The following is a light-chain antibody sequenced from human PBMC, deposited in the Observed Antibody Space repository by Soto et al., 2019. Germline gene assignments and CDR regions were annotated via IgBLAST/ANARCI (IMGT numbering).Light chain of an antibody. J-gene: IGKJ4*01. V-gene: IGKV3-11*01. CDR3: QQRSNWPPVIT. CDR1: QSVTTF. Sequence: EIVLTQSQATLSLSPGERATLSCRASQSVTTFLAWYQQKPDQAPRLLIYDASTRATGIPARFSGSGSGTDFTLTISSLDPEDFAVYYCQQRSNWPPVITFGGGTKVEIK. CDR2: DAS.